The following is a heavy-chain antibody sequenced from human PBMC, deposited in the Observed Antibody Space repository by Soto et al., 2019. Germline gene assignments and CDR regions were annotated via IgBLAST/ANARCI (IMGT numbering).Heavy chain of an antibody. V-gene: IGHV4-39*01. Sequence: SETLSLTCTVSGGSISSSSYYWGWIRQPPGKGLEWIGSIYYSGSTYYNPSLKSRVTISVDTSKNQFSLKLSSVTAADTAVYYCARRFGSGWYYFDYWGQGTLVTVSS. J-gene: IGHJ4*02. CDR1: GGSISSSSYY. D-gene: IGHD6-19*01. CDR2: IYYSGST. CDR3: ARRFGSGWYYFDY.